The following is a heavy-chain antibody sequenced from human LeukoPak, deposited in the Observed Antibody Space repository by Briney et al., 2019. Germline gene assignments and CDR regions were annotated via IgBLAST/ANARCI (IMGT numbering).Heavy chain of an antibody. CDR1: GFTVSSNY. CDR2: IYSGDGT. CDR3: ARQYSSLLYYFDY. Sequence: GGSLRLSCAASGFTVSSNYMSWVRQAPGKGLEWVSVIYSGDGTYYADSVKGRFTISRDNAKNTLYLQMNSLRAEDTAVYYCARQYSSLLYYFDYWGRGTLVTVSS. D-gene: IGHD6-6*01. J-gene: IGHJ4*02. V-gene: IGHV3-53*01.